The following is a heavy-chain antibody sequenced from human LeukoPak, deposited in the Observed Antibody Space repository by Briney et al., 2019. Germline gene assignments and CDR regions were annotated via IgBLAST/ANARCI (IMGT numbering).Heavy chain of an antibody. V-gene: IGHV4-39*07. D-gene: IGHD3-22*01. CDR1: GGSISSSSYY. J-gene: IGHJ4*02. Sequence: SETLSLTCTVSGGSISSSSYYWSWIRQPPGKGLEWIGEINHSGSTNYNPSLKSRVTISVDTSKNQFSLKLSSVTAADTAVYYCARGHSAYYYDSSGYWGPWYFDYWGQGTLVTVSS. CDR2: INHSGST. CDR3: ARGHSAYYYDSSGYWGPWYFDY.